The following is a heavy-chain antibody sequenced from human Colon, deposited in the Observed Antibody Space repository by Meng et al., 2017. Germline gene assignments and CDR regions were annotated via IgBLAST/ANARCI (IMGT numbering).Heavy chain of an antibody. CDR3: ARDNWGSLDY. CDR1: GASVSDTNYA. J-gene: IGHJ4*02. CDR2: GST. Sequence: QVPRQGSCPGLVRPSETLSRTCPVSGASVSDTNYAWGWIRQPPGKGLEWIGYGSTNHNPSLKSRVTISVDTSKNQFSLTLNSVTAADTAVYYCARDNWGSLDYWGQGTLVTVSS. D-gene: IGHD7-27*01. V-gene: IGHV4-61*01.